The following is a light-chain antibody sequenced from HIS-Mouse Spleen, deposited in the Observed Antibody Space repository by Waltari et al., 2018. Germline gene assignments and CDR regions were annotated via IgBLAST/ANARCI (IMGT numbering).Light chain of an antibody. J-gene: IGLJ2*01. CDR2: DVS. Sequence: QSPLPQPASVSRSPGQSITISCTGTSSDIVGYTYVSWYQQHPGKAPKLMIYDVSNRPSGVSNRFSGSKSGNTASLTISGLQAEEEADYYCSSYTSSSTLVFGGGTKLTVL. V-gene: IGLV2-14*03. CDR3: SSYTSSSTLV. CDR1: SSDIVGYTY.